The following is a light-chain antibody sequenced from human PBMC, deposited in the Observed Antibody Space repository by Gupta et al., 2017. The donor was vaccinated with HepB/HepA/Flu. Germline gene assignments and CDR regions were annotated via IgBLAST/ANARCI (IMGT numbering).Light chain of an antibody. Sequence: DIVMTQSPLSLPVTPGEPASISSRSSQSRLHSNGYNYLDWYLQKPGQSPQLLIYLGSNRASGVPDRFSGSGSGTDFTLKISRVATEDVGVYYCRQALQTPFTFGHGTKVDIK. J-gene: IGKJ3*01. CDR2: LGS. CDR1: QSRLHSNGYNY. CDR3: RQALQTPFT. V-gene: IGKV2-28*01.